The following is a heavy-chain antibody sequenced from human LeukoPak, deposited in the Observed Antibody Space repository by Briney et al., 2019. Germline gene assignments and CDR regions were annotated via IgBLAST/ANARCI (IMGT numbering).Heavy chain of an antibody. CDR3: VRWGETAFDY. CDR1: SGSISAYS. D-gene: IGHD3-16*01. Sequence: PSETLSLTCTVSSGSISAYSWSWIRQPAGKGLEWIGRIYTSGSTNYNPSLKSRVTMSADRSKNQFSLKLSSVTAADTAVYYCVRWGETAFDYWGQGTLVTVSS. J-gene: IGHJ4*02. CDR2: IYTSGST. V-gene: IGHV4-4*07.